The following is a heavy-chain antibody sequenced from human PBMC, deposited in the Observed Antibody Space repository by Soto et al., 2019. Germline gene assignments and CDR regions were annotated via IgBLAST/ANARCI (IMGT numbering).Heavy chain of an antibody. CDR3: ARGNVVAVVPEADY. Sequence: QVPLVESGGGVVQPGRSLRLSCAASGFTFSSYGMHWVRQAPGKGLEWVAVIWYDGSNKYYADSVKGRFTISRDNSKNTLDLQMICLSAEGTAVYYCARGNVVAVVPEADYWGQGTLVTVSS. D-gene: IGHD2-15*01. V-gene: IGHV3-33*01. CDR2: IWYDGSNK. J-gene: IGHJ4*02. CDR1: GFTFSSYG.